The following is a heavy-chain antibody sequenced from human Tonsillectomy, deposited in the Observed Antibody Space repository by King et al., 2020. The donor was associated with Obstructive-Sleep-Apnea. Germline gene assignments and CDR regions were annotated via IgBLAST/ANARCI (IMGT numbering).Heavy chain of an antibody. D-gene: IGHD5-18*01. CDR1: IFTFTNAW. V-gene: IGHV3-15*01. Sequence: VQLVESGGGSVKPGGSLRLSCAASIFTFTNAWMSWVRQAPGKGLEWVGRIKSKTDGGTTDYAAPVKGRFTISRDDSKNTRFLQMSSLKTEEKALYYSTPDLRPPRYSYGYLPDYWGQGTLVTVSS. CDR3: TPDLRPPRYSYGYLPDY. CDR2: IKSKTDGGTT. J-gene: IGHJ4*02.